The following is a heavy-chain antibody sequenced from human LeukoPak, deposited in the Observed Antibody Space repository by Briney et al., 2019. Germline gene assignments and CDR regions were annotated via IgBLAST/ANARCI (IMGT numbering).Heavy chain of an antibody. Sequence: GESLRISFRGSGFRFTTYWIGWVRQMPGKGLEWMGMIYPSDSDARYSPSLQGHVTISADKSTSTAYLQWSSLKASDTAMYYCARLYYDILTGYYQYYFDYWGQGTLVTVSS. V-gene: IGHV5-51*01. CDR3: ARLYYDILTGYYQYYFDY. D-gene: IGHD3-9*01. J-gene: IGHJ4*02. CDR1: GFRFTTYW. CDR2: IYPSDSDA.